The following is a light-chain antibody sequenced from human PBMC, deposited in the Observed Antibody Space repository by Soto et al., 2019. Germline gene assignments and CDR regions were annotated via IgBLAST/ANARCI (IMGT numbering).Light chain of an antibody. CDR3: VSYTSSTTYV. CDR1: SSNVGGSNF. CDR2: DVA. J-gene: IGLJ1*01. V-gene: IGLV2-14*03. Sequence: PCSWCDSPRQYISISCTGTSSNVGGSNFVSWYQQHPGKPPKLIIYDVANRPSGVSNRFSGSKSGSTASLIISRLQTEDEADYYCVSYTSSTTYVFGTGTKVTVL.